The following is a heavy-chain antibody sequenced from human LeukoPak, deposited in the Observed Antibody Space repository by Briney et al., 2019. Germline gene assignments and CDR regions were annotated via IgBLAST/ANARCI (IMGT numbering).Heavy chain of an antibody. D-gene: IGHD1-26*01. CDR2: ISGSGGST. V-gene: IGHV3-23*01. Sequence: GGSLRLSCAASGFTFSSSAMSWVRQAPGKGLEWVSAISGSGGSTYYADSVKGRFTISRDNSKNTLYLQMNSLRAEDTAVYYCAKDTRYSGSYYFVFDYWGQGTLVTVSS. CDR1: GFTFSSSA. J-gene: IGHJ4*02. CDR3: AKDTRYSGSYYFVFDY.